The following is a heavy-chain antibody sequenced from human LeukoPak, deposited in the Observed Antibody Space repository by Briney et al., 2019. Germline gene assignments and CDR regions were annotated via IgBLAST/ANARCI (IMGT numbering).Heavy chain of an antibody. J-gene: IGHJ4*02. V-gene: IGHV3-7*01. CDR3: ARGSRLVVPAAISPIDY. Sequence: VDSLKGRFTISRDNTKNSLYLQMNSRRAEDTTVYYCARGSRLVVPAAISPIDYWGQGTLVTVSS. D-gene: IGHD2-2*02.